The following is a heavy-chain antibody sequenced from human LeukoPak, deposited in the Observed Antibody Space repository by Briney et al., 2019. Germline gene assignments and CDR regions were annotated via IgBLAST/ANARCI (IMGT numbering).Heavy chain of an antibody. CDR2: IKQDGSEK. V-gene: IGHV3-7*01. CDR1: GFTFSSYW. CDR3: ASPPRPYDILITAPNDAFDT. D-gene: IGHD3-9*01. Sequence: PGGSLRLSCAASGFTFSSYWMSWVRQAPGKGLEWVANIKQDGSEKYYVDSVKGRFTISRDNAKNSLYLQMNSLRAEDTAVYYCASPPRPYDILITAPNDAFDTWGQGTMVTVSS. J-gene: IGHJ3*02.